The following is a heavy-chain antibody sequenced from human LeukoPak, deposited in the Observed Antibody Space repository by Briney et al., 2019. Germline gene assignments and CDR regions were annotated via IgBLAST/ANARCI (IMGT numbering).Heavy chain of an antibody. CDR3: ATDLRCVGSYYQRYDGHYHYGMDV. V-gene: IGHV1-24*01. D-gene: IGHD1-26*01. CDR2: FDPEDGET. Sequence: ASVRVSSVVSGYTPTELSIYWVRPAPGKGLEWMGGFDPEDGETIYAQKFQGRVTMTEDTSTDTAYMELSSLRSEDAAVYYCATDLRCVGSYYQRYDGHYHYGMDVWRQGPTVSVSS. J-gene: IGHJ6*02. CDR1: GYTPTELS.